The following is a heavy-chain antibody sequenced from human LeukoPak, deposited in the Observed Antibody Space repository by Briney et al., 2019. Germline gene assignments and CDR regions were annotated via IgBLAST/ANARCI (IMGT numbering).Heavy chain of an antibody. CDR1: GGTFSSYA. CDR3: ARDTDSSGFDY. D-gene: IGHD3-22*01. Sequence: SVKGSCKASGGTFSSYAISWVRQAPGQGLEWMGRIIPIFGIANYAQKFQGRVTITADKSTSTAYMELSSLRSEDTAVYYCARDTDSSGFDYWGQGTLVTVSS. CDR2: IIPIFGIA. J-gene: IGHJ4*02. V-gene: IGHV1-69*04.